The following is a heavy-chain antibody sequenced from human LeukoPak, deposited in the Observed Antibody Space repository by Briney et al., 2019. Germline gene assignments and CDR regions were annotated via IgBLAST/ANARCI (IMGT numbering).Heavy chain of an antibody. V-gene: IGHV4-59*08. Sequence: SETLSLTCTVSGGSISSYYWSWIRQPPGKGLEWIGYIYYSGSTNYDPSPKSRVTISVDPSKNQFSLKLSSVTAADTAVYYCARHTSYGDYGDYYYYGMDVWGQGTTVTVSS. J-gene: IGHJ6*02. CDR1: GGSISSYY. CDR3: ARHTSYGDYGDYYYYGMDV. CDR2: IYYSGST. D-gene: IGHD4-17*01.